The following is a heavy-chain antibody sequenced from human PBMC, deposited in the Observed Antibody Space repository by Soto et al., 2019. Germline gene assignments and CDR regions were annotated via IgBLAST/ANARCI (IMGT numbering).Heavy chain of an antibody. V-gene: IGHV3-23*01. CDR2: ISGSGGST. J-gene: IGHJ4*02. CDR1: GFTFSSYA. D-gene: IGHD2-21*01. Sequence: PGGSLRLSCAASGFTFSSYAMSWVRQAPGKGLEWVSAISGSGGSTYYADSVKGRFTISRDNAKNTLYLQMNSLRADDTAVYYCARLTAYYFDYWGLGTMVTVPS. CDR3: ARLTAYYFDY.